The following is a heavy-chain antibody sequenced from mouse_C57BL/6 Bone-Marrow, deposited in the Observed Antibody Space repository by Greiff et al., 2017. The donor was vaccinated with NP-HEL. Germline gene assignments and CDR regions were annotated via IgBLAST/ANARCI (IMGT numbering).Heavy chain of an antibody. CDR1: GYTFTDYY. CDR3: ARGITMPQGYFDV. CDR2: INPNNGDT. V-gene: IGHV1-26*01. Sequence: VQLQQSGPELVKPGASVKISCKASGYTFTDYYMNWVKQSHGKSLEWIGDINPNNGDTFYNQKFKGKATLTVDKSSSTAHMELRSLTSEDSAVYYCARGITMPQGYFDVWGTGTTVTVSS. J-gene: IGHJ1*03. D-gene: IGHD1-1*02.